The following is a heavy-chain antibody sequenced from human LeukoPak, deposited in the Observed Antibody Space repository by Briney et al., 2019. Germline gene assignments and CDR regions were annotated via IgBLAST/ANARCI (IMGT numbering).Heavy chain of an antibody. CDR3: ARGAAAGSYYFDY. V-gene: IGHV3-21*01. J-gene: IGHJ4*02. CDR1: GFTFSSYS. CDR2: ISSSSSYI. D-gene: IGHD6-13*01. Sequence: GGSLRLSCAASGFTFSSYSMNWVRQAPGKGLEWVSSISSSSSYIYYADSVKGRFTISRDNAKNSLYLQMNSLRAEDTAVYYCARGAAAGSYYFDYWGRGTLVTVSS.